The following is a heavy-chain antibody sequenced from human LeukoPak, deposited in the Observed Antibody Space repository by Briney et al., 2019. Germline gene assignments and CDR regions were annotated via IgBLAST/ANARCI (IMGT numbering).Heavy chain of an antibody. J-gene: IGHJ3*02. V-gene: IGHV1-18*01. CDR2: IRGYNCNT. D-gene: IGHD3-10*01. Sequence: ATPKLSRTASGYTFTSYGISWVRQAPGQGLEWMGWIRGYNCNTNNAQKVQGRVTMTTDTSTSTAYMELRSLRSDDSAVYYCARLPRYGSDAFDIWGQGTMVTVSS. CDR1: GYTFTSYG. CDR3: ARLPRYGSDAFDI.